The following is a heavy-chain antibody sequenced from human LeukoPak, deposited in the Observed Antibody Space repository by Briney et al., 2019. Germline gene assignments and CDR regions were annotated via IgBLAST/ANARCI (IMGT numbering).Heavy chain of an antibody. CDR2: ISHSGST. CDR3: ARQNYYYMDV. V-gene: IGHV4-34*01. CDR1: GGSFSGYY. Sequence: PSETLSLTCAVYGGSFSGYYWSWIRQPPGKGLEWIGEISHSGSTNYIPSLKSRVTISVDTSKNQFSLKLSSVTAADTAVYYCARQNYYYMDVWGKGTTVTVSS. J-gene: IGHJ6*03.